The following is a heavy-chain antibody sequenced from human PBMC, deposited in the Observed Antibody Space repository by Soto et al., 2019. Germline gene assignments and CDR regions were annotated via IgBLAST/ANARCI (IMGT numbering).Heavy chain of an antibody. CDR3: ARIRFPTLSYYYYYAMDV. J-gene: IGHJ6*02. V-gene: IGHV2-70*11. CDR2: IDWDDDK. D-gene: IGHD2-21*01. Sequence: SGPTLVNPPQTLALTCTSPGFSLSTSGMCVSWIRQPPGKALEWLARIDWDDDKYYSTSLKTRLTISKDTSKNQVVLTMTNMDPVDTATYYCARIRFPTLSYYYYYAMDVWGQGTTVTVSS. CDR1: GFSLSTSGMC.